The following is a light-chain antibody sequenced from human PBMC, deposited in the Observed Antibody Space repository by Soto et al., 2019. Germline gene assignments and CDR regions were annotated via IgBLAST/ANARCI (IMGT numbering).Light chain of an antibody. Sequence: DIQMTQSPSTLSASVGDRVSITCRASQSVGRWLAWYQQKPGKAPRFLVYKASTLDTGVPSRFSGSGSGTEFTLTINSLQPDVSATYYCQHYNSNPWTFGQGTKVEIK. CDR3: QHYNSNPWT. CDR2: KAS. CDR1: QSVGRW. V-gene: IGKV1-5*03. J-gene: IGKJ1*01.